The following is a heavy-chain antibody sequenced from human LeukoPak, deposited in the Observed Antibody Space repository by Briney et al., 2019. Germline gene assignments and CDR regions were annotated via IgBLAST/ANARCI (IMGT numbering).Heavy chain of an antibody. V-gene: IGHV3-23*01. J-gene: IGHJ4*02. D-gene: IGHD3-22*01. Sequence: GGSLRLSCAASGFTFSSYAMNWVRQAPGKGLEWVSVISGSGGTTHFADSVKGRFTISRDNSKNTLYLQMNSLRAEDTAVYYCARHYDSNSYGPGYWGQGTLVTVSS. CDR1: GFTFSSYA. CDR3: ARHYDSNSYGPGY. CDR2: ISGSGGTT.